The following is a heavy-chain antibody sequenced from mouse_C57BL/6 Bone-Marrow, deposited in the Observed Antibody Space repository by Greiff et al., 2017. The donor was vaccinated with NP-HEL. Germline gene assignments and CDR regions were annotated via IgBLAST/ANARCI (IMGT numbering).Heavy chain of an antibody. Sequence: QVQLQQPGAELVKPGASVKMSCKASGYTFTSYWITWVKQRPGQGLEWLGDIYPGSGSTNYNEKFKSKATLTVDTSSSTAYMQLSSLTSEDSAVYDCARVAHYYGSSGYFDVWGTGTTVTVSS. CDR3: ARVAHYYGSSGYFDV. CDR1: GYTFTSYW. V-gene: IGHV1-55*01. CDR2: IYPGSGST. D-gene: IGHD1-1*01. J-gene: IGHJ1*03.